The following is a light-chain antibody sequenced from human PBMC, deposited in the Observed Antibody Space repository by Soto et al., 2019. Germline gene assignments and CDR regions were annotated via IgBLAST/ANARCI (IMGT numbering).Light chain of an antibody. CDR2: EAS. Sequence: SVLTQPASVSGSPGQSITISCTGSSSDIGAYNYVSWYQQHPGKAPKLIIYEASKRPSGISSRFSGSKSGNTASLTISGLQAEDEADYYCSSWARSLYVFGSGTKVTVL. V-gene: IGLV2-14*01. CDR3: SSWARSLYV. J-gene: IGLJ1*01. CDR1: SSDIGAYNY.